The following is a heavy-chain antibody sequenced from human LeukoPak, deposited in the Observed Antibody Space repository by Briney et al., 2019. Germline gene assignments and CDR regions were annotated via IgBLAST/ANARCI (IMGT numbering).Heavy chain of an antibody. Sequence: GGSLRLSCAASGFTFSSYAMSWVRQVPGEGLEWVSAIGGAGGSTYYADSVRGRFTISRDDSKNTLYLQMNGLRAEDTAVYFCAKDPFRFTSRSGAYYFDYWGQGTLVTVSS. CDR1: GFTFSSYA. CDR2: IGGAGGST. V-gene: IGHV3-23*01. CDR3: AKDPFRFTSRSGAYYFDY. D-gene: IGHD6-13*01. J-gene: IGHJ4*02.